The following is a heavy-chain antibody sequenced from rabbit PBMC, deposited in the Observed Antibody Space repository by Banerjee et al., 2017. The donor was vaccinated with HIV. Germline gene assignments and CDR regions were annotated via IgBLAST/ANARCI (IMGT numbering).Heavy chain of an antibody. D-gene: IGHD6-1*01. V-gene: IGHV1S40*01. CDR1: GFSFSSGYD. CDR3: ARDGGYADYGYALNL. Sequence: QSLEESGGDLVKPGASLTLTCTASGFSFSSGYDMCWVRQAPGKGLELIACIDAGSSGSTYYASWAKGRFTISKTSSTTVTLQMTSLTAADTATYFCARDGGYADYGYALNLWGPGTLVTV. CDR2: IDAGSSGST. J-gene: IGHJ4*01.